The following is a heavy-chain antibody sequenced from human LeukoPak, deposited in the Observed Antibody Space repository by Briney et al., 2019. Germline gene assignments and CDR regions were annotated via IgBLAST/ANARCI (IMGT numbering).Heavy chain of an antibody. J-gene: IGHJ3*02. V-gene: IGHV3-74*01. CDR1: GFTFSSYR. D-gene: IGHD4-17*01. CDR2: INSDGSST. Sequence: GGSLRLSCAASGFTFSSYRMHWVRQAPGKGLVWVSRINSDGSSTSYADSVKGRFTISRDNAKNTLYLQMNSLRAEDTAVYYCASGWDYGDSNNAFDIWGQGTMVTVSS. CDR3: ASGWDYGDSNNAFDI.